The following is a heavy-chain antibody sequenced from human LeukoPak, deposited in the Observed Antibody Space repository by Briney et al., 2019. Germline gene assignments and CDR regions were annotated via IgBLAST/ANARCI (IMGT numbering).Heavy chain of an antibody. Sequence: ASVKVSCKASGYTFTSYDINWVRQATGQGLEWMGWMNPNSGNTGYAQKFQGRVTITRNTSISTAYMELSSLRSEDTAVYYCARTARGYSSGWYDYWGQGTLVTVSS. V-gene: IGHV1-8*03. J-gene: IGHJ4*02. D-gene: IGHD6-19*01. CDR2: MNPNSGNT. CDR1: GYTFTSYD. CDR3: ARTARGYSSGWYDY.